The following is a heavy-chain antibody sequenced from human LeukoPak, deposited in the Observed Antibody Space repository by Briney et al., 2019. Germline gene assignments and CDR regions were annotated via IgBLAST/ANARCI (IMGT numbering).Heavy chain of an antibody. CDR1: GFTFSSYG. D-gene: IGHD3-3*01. CDR3: ARAEGYYDFWSGYWLDY. CDR2: IWYDGSNK. V-gene: IGHV3-33*01. Sequence: GRSLRLSCAASGFTFSSYGMHWVRQAPGKGLEWVAVIWYDGSNKYYANSVKGRFTISRDNSKNTLYLQMNSLRAEDTAVYYCARAEGYYDFWSGYWLDYWGQGTLVTVSS. J-gene: IGHJ4*02.